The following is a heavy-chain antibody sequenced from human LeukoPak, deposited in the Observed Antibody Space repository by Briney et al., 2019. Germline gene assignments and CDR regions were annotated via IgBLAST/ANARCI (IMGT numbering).Heavy chain of an antibody. Sequence: PGGSLRLSCAASGFTFRNHGMHWVRQAPGKGLEWVAVIWYDGSDKYYSDSVKGRFTISRDNSKNTLDLQMNSLRAEDTAIYYCARDLGRYRNNYFDYWGQGTLVTVSS. J-gene: IGHJ4*02. D-gene: IGHD1-26*01. CDR1: GFTFRNHG. CDR2: IWYDGSDK. CDR3: ARDLGRYRNNYFDY. V-gene: IGHV3-33*01.